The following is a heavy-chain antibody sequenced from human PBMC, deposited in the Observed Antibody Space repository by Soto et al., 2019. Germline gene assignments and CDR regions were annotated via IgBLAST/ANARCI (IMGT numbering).Heavy chain of an antibody. CDR2: ISSSSSYI. J-gene: IGHJ6*02. D-gene: IGHD6-13*01. CDR3: ARGPAAGSPDYYYGMDV. V-gene: IGHV3-21*01. Sequence: SLRQSCGASGFTFRSCSMNRVRKAPGRGLEWVSSISSSSSYIYYADSVKGRFTISRDNAKNSLYLQMNSLRAEDTAVYYCARGPAAGSPDYYYGMDVWGQGT. CDR1: GFTFRSCS.